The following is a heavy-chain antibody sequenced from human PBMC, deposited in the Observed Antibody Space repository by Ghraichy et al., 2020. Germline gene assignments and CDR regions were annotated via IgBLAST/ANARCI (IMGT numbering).Heavy chain of an antibody. V-gene: IGHV3-48*03. D-gene: IGHD3-10*01. J-gene: IGHJ6*02. Sequence: GGSLRLSCAASGFTFSSYEINWVRQAPGKGLEWLSYISSRGEPTFYADSLKGRFTIARDNANNSLYLLMNSLRAEDTAVYYCASDSYYDSGTYYSGYGMGSSGPETTVTVPS. CDR2: ISSRGEPT. CDR1: GFTFSSYE. CDR3: ASDSYYDSGTYYSGYGMGS.